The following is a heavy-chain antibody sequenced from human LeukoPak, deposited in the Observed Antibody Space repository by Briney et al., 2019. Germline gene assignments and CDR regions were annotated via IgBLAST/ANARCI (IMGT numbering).Heavy chain of an antibody. CDR2: IGASGGNA. V-gene: IGHV3-23*01. CDR3: AREGGLTEGGFDY. Sequence: GGSLRLSCIMSTFSFNTYGFHWFRQAPGKGLEWVSAIGASGGNAFYADSVKGRFTISRDNSRITLFLQMNSLRAEDTAVYYCAREGGLTEGGFDYRGQGTLVTVS. J-gene: IGHJ4*02. D-gene: IGHD1-14*01. CDR1: TFSFNTYG.